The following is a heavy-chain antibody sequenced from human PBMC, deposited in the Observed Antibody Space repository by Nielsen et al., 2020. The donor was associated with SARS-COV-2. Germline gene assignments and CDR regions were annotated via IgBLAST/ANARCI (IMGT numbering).Heavy chain of an antibody. Sequence: SETLSLTCTVSGGSISSYYWSWIRQPPGKGLEWLGYIYYSGSTNYNPSLKSRVTISVDTSKNQFSLNLSSVTAADTAVYFCARDGGYTYGPESFDIWGQGTMVTVSS. CDR2: IYYSGST. J-gene: IGHJ3*02. CDR3: ARDGGYTYGPESFDI. CDR1: GGSISSYY. V-gene: IGHV4-59*12. D-gene: IGHD5-18*01.